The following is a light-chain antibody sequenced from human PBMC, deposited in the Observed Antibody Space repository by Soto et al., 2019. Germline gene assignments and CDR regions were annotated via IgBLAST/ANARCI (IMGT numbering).Light chain of an antibody. V-gene: IGKV1-12*01. CDR3: LQVSSFPRT. CDR2: AAS. Sequence: DIQMTQSPSSLSSSVRDGFTITCQASQDITNYLNWYQQKPGKAPQFLIQAASNLQSGVPSRFSGSGSGTEFILSINSLQPEDIATYYCLQVSSFPRTFGQGTKVDIK. J-gene: IGKJ1*01. CDR1: QDITNY.